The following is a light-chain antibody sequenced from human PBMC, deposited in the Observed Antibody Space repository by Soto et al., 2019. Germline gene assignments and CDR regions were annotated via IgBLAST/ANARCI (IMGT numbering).Light chain of an antibody. CDR1: SSDVGSYNL. Sequence: QSALTQPASVSGSPGQSITISCTGTSSDVGSYNLVSWYQQHPGKAPKLMIYEVSKRPSGVSNRFSGSKSGNTASLTISGRQAEDEADYYCCSYAGSSILFGTGTKVTVL. CDR2: EVS. J-gene: IGLJ1*01. CDR3: CSYAGSSIL. V-gene: IGLV2-23*02.